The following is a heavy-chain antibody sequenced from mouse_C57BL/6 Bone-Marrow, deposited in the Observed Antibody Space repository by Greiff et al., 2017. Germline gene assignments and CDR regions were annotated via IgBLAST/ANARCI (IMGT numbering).Heavy chain of an antibody. V-gene: IGHV1-19*01. J-gene: IGHJ2*01. D-gene: IGHD1-1*01. CDR3: ARESYGPVDY. Sequence: EVKLQEPGPVLVKPGASVKMSCKASGYTFTDYYMNWVKQSHGQSLEWIGVINPYNGGTSYNKKFKGKATLTVDKSSSTAYMELNSLTSEDSAVSYCARESYGPVDYWCRGTTLTVTS. CDR1: GYTFTDYY. CDR2: INPYNGGT.